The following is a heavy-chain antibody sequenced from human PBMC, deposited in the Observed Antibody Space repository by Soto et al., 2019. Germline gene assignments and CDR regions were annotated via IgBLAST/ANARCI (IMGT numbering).Heavy chain of an antibody. J-gene: IGHJ5*02. V-gene: IGHV3-23*01. CDR3: AKDAFSGDGIWLLDS. CDR1: GFTFTNYA. Sequence: AGGSLRLSCAASGFTFTNYAMTWARQAPGKGLEWVSSLLRSGSTTYYADSVKGRFTISSDISANSLYLQMDSLRAEDTAVYYCAKDAFSGDGIWLLDSWGQGTVVTVSS. CDR2: LLRSGSTT. D-gene: IGHD4-17*01.